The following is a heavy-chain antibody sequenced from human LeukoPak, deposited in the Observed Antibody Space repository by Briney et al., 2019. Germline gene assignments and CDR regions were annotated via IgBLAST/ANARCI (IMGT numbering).Heavy chain of an antibody. V-gene: IGHV1-18*04. CDR2: ISAYNGDT. CDR3: ARGREPISRRYCSGASCYGDGFDI. Sequence: GASVKVSCKASGYTFTSYYMHWVRQAPRQGLEWMGWISAYNGDTRYAQSLQGRVTMTTDTSTKTAFMELRSLTSDDTAVYFCARGREPISRRYCSGASCYGDGFDIWGQGTMVTVSS. D-gene: IGHD2-2*01. CDR1: GYTFTSYY. J-gene: IGHJ3*02.